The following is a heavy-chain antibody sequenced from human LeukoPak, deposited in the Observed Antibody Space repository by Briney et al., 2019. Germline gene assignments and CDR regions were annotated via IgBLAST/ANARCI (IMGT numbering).Heavy chain of an antibody. Sequence: GGSLRLSCAASGFTFSSYAMSWVRQAPGKGLECVSGISGSGGSTYYADSVKGRFTISRDNSKNTLYLQMNSLRAEDTAVYYCAKDPYSGSFYDYWGQGTLVTVSS. D-gene: IGHD1-26*01. CDR3: AKDPYSGSFYDY. J-gene: IGHJ4*02. CDR2: ISGSGGST. CDR1: GFTFSSYA. V-gene: IGHV3-23*01.